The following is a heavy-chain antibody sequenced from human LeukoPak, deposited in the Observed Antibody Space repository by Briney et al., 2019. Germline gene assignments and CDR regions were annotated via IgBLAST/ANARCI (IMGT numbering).Heavy chain of an antibody. D-gene: IGHD6-13*01. CDR1: VFTVSSNY. J-gene: IGHJ5*02. Sequence: GGSLRLSCAASVFTVSSNYMSCVRQAPGRGLEWVSVIYSGGSTYYADSVKGRFTISRDNSKNTLYLQMNSLRAEDTAVYYCARGIATAANEDRFDPWGQGTLVTVSS. CDR2: IYSGGST. CDR3: ARGIATAANEDRFDP. V-gene: IGHV3-53*01.